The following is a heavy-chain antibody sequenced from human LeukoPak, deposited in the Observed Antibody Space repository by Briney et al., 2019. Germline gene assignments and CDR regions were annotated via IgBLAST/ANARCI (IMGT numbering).Heavy chain of an antibody. Sequence: SETLSLTCAVYGASFSGYYWSWIRQPPGKGLEWLGEINHSGSTHYNPSLKSRATISVDTYKNQFSLKLSSVTAADTDVYYCAIGGRDIVVVPAAHMIKSYYYYYYIDVWGKGTTVTVSS. CDR1: GASFSGYY. CDR3: AIGGRDIVVVPAAHMIKSYYYYYYIDV. D-gene: IGHD2-2*01. V-gene: IGHV4-34*01. J-gene: IGHJ6*03. CDR2: INHSGST.